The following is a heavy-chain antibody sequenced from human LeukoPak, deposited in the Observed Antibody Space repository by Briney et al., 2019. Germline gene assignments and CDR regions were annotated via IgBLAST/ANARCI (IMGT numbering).Heavy chain of an antibody. Sequence: ASVKVSCKASGYTFSNYGISWVRQAPGQGLEWMGWISSYNDNTNYARKLQGRVTMTTDTSTSTAYMELRSLRSDDTAVYYCARYFSDKGDFDYWGQGTLVTVSS. V-gene: IGHV1-18*01. D-gene: IGHD3-16*01. CDR1: GYTFSNYG. CDR3: ARYFSDKGDFDY. J-gene: IGHJ4*02. CDR2: ISSYNDNT.